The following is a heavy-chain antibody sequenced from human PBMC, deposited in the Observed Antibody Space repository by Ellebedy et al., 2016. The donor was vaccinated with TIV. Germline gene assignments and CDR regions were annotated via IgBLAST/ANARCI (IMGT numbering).Heavy chain of an antibody. V-gene: IGHV3-53*01. J-gene: IGHJ6*02. CDR3: ARDGDIVLMVYAAGGMDV. CDR2: IYSGGST. CDR1: GFTVSSNY. Sequence: GESLKISXAASGFTVSSNYMSWVRQAPGKGLEWVSVIYSGGSTYYADSVKGRFTISRDNSKNTLYLQMNSLRAEDTAVYYCARDGDIVLMVYAAGGMDVWGQGTTVTVSS. D-gene: IGHD2-8*01.